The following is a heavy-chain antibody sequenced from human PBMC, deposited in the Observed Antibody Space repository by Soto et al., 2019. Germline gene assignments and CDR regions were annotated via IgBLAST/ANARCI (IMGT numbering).Heavy chain of an antibody. Sequence: QVQLVESGGGVVQPGGSLRLSCAASGFTFNNYGMHWVRQAPGKGLEWVAVIWNDGSGYYYADSVKGRFTLSRDNSKNTLYLQMNSLRAEDTALYFCAKDQKDYSGSGTYYVPYGMDVWGQGTTVTVSS. CDR3: AKDQKDYSGSGTYYVPYGMDV. CDR2: IWNDGSGY. J-gene: IGHJ6*02. D-gene: IGHD3-10*01. V-gene: IGHV3-30*02. CDR1: GFTFNNYG.